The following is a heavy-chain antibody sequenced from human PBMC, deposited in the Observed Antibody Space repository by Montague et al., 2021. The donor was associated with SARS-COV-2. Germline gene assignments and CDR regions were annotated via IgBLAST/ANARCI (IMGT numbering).Heavy chain of an antibody. CDR1: GGTFSAHS. Sequence: SETLSLTCAVYGGTFSAHSWSWVRQSPGKGLEWIGEINHRGSTTYMSSLKSRVTMSVYTSKNQFSLKLSSVTAADTAIYYCSRGGLAGGNYEILSFSYTSPLDYWGQGTLVTVSS. CDR2: INHRGST. J-gene: IGHJ4*02. CDR3: SRGGLAGGNYEILSFSYTSPLDY. D-gene: IGHD3-9*01. V-gene: IGHV4-34*01.